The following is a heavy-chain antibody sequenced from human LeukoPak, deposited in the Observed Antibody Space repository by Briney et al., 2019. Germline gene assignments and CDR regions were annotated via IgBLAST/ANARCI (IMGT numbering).Heavy chain of an antibody. CDR2: IYYSGST. CDR3: ARDYGDYFDY. V-gene: IGHV4-59*01. Sequence: PSETLSLTCTVSGGSISNYYWSWIRQPPGKGLEWTGYIYYSGSTNYNPSLKSRVIISVDTSKNQFSLKLSSVAAADTAVYYCARDYGDYFDYWGQGTLVTVSS. J-gene: IGHJ4*02. CDR1: GGSISNYY. D-gene: IGHD4-17*01.